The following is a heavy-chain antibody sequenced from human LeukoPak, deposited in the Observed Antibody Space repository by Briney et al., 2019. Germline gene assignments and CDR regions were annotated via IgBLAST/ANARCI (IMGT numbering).Heavy chain of an antibody. CDR2: INPNSGGT. CDR3: ARGYYYGSGSLDY. V-gene: IGHV1-2*02. J-gene: IGHJ4*02. Sequence: ASVKVSCKASGYTFTGYYMHWVRQAPGQGLEWMGWINPNSGGTNYAQKFQGRVTMTRDTSISTAYMELRSLRSDDTAVYYCARGYYYGSGSLDYWGQGTLVTVSS. D-gene: IGHD3-10*01. CDR1: GYTFTGYY.